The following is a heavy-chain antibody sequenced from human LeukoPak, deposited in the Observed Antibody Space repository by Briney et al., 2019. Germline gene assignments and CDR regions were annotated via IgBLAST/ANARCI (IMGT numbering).Heavy chain of an antibody. V-gene: IGHV1-2*02. CDR3: ATYTSAIQYFLY. J-gene: IGHJ4*02. CDR2: VNPSGGAT. CDR1: GYSFTDYY. Sequence: GASVKVYCKASGYSFTDYYIHWVRQAPGQGPEWMGWVNPSGGATKYAQKFQDRVTMTRDTSISTAYLELSGLTSDDTAVYYCATYTSAIQYFLYWGLGTLVTVSS. D-gene: IGHD6-19*01.